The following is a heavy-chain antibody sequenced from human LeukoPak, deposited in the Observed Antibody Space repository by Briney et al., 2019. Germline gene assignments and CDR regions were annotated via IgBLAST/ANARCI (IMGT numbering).Heavy chain of an antibody. Sequence: PGGSLRLSCAASGFSFSSYNMNWVRQAPGKGLEWISYITSSGITIYYADSVKGRFTISRDNAKNSLYLQMNSLRDEDTAVYYCARDQYYDFMGWRYYFDYWGQGTLVTVSS. CDR1: GFSFSSYN. D-gene: IGHD3-3*01. CDR2: ITSSGITI. V-gene: IGHV3-48*02. CDR3: ARDQYYDFMGWRYYFDY. J-gene: IGHJ4*02.